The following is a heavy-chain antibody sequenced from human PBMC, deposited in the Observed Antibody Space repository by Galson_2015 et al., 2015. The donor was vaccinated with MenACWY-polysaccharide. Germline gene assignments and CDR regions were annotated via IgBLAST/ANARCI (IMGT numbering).Heavy chain of an antibody. V-gene: IGHV4-4*07. Sequence: LSLTCTVSGGSISTYSWRWIRQPAWKGLEWLGRIHRSGSTDYNASLKSRLTLSADTSKNQFSLKLRSVSAADTAVYYCARDPGEWGQGTLVAVSS. J-gene: IGHJ4*02. CDR1: GGSISTYS. D-gene: IGHD3-10*01. CDR2: IHRSGST. CDR3: ARDPGE.